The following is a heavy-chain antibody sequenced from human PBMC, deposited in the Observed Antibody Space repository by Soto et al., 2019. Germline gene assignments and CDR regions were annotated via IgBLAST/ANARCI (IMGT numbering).Heavy chain of an antibody. J-gene: IGHJ6*03. CDR2: ISGSGGST. CDR1: GFTFSSYA. V-gene: IGHV3-23*01. Sequence: GGSLRLSCAASGFTFSSYAMSWVRQAPGKGLEWVSAISGSGGSTYYADYVKGRFTISRDNSKNTLYLQMNSLRAEDTAVYYCAKEAHVGDYYCYYMDVWGKGTTVNVSS. CDR3: AKEAHVGDYYCYYMDV. D-gene: IGHD4-17*01.